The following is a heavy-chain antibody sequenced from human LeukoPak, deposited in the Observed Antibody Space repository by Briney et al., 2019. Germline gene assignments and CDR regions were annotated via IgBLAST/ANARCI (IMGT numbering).Heavy chain of an antibody. Sequence: PGGSLRLSCAASGFTFSSYGMHWVRQAPGKGLEWVAFIRYDGSNKYYADSVKGRFTISRDYSKNTLYLQMNSLRAEDTAVYYCARQVARIYGHFDYWGQGTLVTVSS. V-gene: IGHV3-30*02. CDR3: ARQVARIYGHFDY. D-gene: IGHD2/OR15-2a*01. J-gene: IGHJ4*02. CDR1: GFTFSSYG. CDR2: IRYDGSNK.